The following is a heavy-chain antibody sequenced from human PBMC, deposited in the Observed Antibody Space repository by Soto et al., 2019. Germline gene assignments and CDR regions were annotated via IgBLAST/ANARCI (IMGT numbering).Heavy chain of an antibody. Sequence: QVQLVQSGAEVKKPGSSVKVSCKASGGTFSSYTISWVRQAPGQGREWMVRIIPILGIANYAQKFQGRVTINEDKSTSTDYMELSSLRSEDTAVYYCARFGDGGGDWSFDYWGQGTLVTVSS. J-gene: IGHJ4*02. V-gene: IGHV1-69*02. CDR2: IIPILGIA. CDR1: GGTFSSYT. CDR3: ARFGDGGGDWSFDY. D-gene: IGHD2-21*01.